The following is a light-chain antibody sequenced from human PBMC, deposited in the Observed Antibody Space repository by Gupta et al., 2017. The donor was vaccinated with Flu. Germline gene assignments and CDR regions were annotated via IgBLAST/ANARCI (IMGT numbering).Light chain of an antibody. CDR2: AKN. Sequence: SSELTQDPTLPVALAQTVRITCQGDSLRNSDASWYQQKPGLAAVLVIYAKNIRPSGTPDRFAGSSSGNTASLTITGAQAEDEADYYCNSRESTDSHQAVFGGGTKLTVL. CDR1: SLRNSD. J-gene: IGLJ2*01. V-gene: IGLV3-19*01. CDR3: NSRESTDSHQAV.